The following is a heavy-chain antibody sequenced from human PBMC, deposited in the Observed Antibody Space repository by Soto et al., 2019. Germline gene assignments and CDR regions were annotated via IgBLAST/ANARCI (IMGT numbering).Heavy chain of an antibody. CDR1: GFTFSAYG. CDR3: ARAVVDSFLEKEVIRYYFDC. CDR2: IYYDGSNK. V-gene: IGHV3-33*01. J-gene: IGHJ4*02. Sequence: QVQLVESGGGVVQPGRSLRLSCAASGFTFSAYGMHWVRQTPGKGLEWVAVIYYDGSNKFYADSVKGRVTISRDNSKNTVYLQMNSLRAEDTAVYYCARAVVDSFLEKEVIRYYFDCWGQGTLVTVSS. D-gene: IGHD2-21*01.